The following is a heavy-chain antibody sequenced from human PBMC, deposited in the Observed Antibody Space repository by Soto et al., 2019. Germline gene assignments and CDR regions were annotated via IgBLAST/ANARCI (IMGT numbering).Heavy chain of an antibody. D-gene: IGHD3-10*01. CDR1: GFSVSGNY. J-gene: IGHJ4*02. V-gene: IGHV3-53*01. CDR3: AGSTNYYPYYFDY. Sequence: GGSLRLSCAASGFSVSGNYMSWVRQVPGKGPEWISVIHSNGYTNYADPVKGRFTISRDKYKNTVYLQMNSLRAEDTAVYYCAGSTNYYPYYFDYWGQGTLVTVSS. CDR2: IHSNGYT.